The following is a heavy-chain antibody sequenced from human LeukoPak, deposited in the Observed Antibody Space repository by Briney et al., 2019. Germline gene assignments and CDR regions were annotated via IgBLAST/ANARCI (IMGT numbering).Heavy chain of an antibody. CDR2: INDSGRS. CDR3: VRLKEHSTSSRVGGMDV. CDR1: GGSFSGYL. J-gene: IGHJ6*03. D-gene: IGHD6-6*01. V-gene: IGHV4-34*01. Sequence: PSETLSLTCAVYGGSFSGYLWTWIRQAPGKGLEWIGEINDSGRSNSNPSLKSRVSVSVDTSKHQFSLRLRSVTAADTAVYYCVRLKEHSTSSRVGGMDVWGKGTTVTVSS.